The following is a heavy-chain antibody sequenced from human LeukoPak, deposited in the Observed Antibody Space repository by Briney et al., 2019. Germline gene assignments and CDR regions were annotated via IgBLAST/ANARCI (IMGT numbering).Heavy chain of an antibody. CDR2: IYTSGST. Sequence: PSQTLSLTCTVSSGSISSGSYYWSWIRQPAGKGLEWIGRIYTSGSTNYNPSLKSRVTISVDTSKNQFSLKLSSVTAADTAVYYCAREEDIVVVAAALYYYYMDVWGKGTTVTVSS. J-gene: IGHJ6*03. CDR3: AREEDIVVVAAALYYYYMDV. V-gene: IGHV4-61*02. CDR1: SGSISSGSYY. D-gene: IGHD2-2*01.